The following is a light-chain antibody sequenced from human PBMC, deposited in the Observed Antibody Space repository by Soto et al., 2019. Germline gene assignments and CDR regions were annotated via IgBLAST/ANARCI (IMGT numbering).Light chain of an antibody. J-gene: IGKJ1*01. CDR2: EAS. Sequence: DIQMTQSPSTRSASVGDRVTITCRASENVIRWVALYQQKPGKAPKLLIYEASKLESGVPSRFSGSGSGTEFTLTISSLQPDDFATYYCQQYNTYFRMFGQGTKVEI. CDR3: QQYNTYFRM. CDR1: ENVIRW. V-gene: IGKV1-5*03.